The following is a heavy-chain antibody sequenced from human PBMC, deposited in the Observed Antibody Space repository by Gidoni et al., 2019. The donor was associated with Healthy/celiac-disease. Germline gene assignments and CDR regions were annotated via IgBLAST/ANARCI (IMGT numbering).Heavy chain of an antibody. CDR3: AREGLGSGWDY. D-gene: IGHD6-19*01. CDR1: GGTFSSYT. CDR2: IIPILGIA. V-gene: IGHV1-69*08. Sequence: QVQLVQSGAEVKKPGSSVKVSCKASGGTFSSYTSSWVRQAPGQGLEWMGRIIPILGIANYAQKFQGRVTITADKSTSTAYMELSSLRSEDTAVYYCAREGLGSGWDYWGQGTLVTVSS. J-gene: IGHJ4*02.